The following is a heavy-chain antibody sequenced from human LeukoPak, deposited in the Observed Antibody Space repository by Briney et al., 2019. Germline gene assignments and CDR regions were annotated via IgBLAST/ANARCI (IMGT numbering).Heavy chain of an antibody. Sequence: GASVKVSCKASGYIFTSYYMHWVRQAPGQGLEWMGIINPSGGSTNYAQKFQGRVAMTRDTSTNTVYMELSSLRFEDTAVYYCARVRVVVTAHQAFDIWGQGTMITVSS. CDR3: ARVRVVVTAHQAFDI. CDR1: GYIFTSYY. J-gene: IGHJ3*02. V-gene: IGHV1-46*01. CDR2: INPSGGST. D-gene: IGHD2-21*02.